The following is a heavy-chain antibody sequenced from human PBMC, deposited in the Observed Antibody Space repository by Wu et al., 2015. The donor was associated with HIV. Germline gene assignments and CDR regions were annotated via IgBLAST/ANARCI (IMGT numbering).Heavy chain of an antibody. V-gene: IGHV1-2*02. Sequence: QVRLVQSGSEVKKPGASVKVSCKTSGYIFTDYYIHWVRQAPGQGLEWMGWINCKSGAPFYTQKFQGRVTMTRDTSNSTVYMELNRLNSDDTAVYYCARVSPPESGGKGTTVTVSS. CDR1: GYIFTDYY. CDR2: INCKSGAP. CDR3: ARVSPPES. J-gene: IGHJ6*04. D-gene: IGHD1-14*01.